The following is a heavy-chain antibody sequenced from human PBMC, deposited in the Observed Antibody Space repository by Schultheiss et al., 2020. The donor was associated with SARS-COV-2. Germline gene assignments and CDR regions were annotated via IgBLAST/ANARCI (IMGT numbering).Heavy chain of an antibody. J-gene: IGHJ6*02. D-gene: IGHD2-15*01. CDR3: AKGYCSGGSCYRLHGYYYYGMDV. V-gene: IGHV3-30*18. CDR2: ISYDGSNK. CDR1: GFTFSSYG. Sequence: GESLKISCAASGFTFSSYGMHWVRQAPGKGLEWVAVISYDGSNKYYADSVKGRFTISRDNSKNTLYLQMNSLRAEDTAVYYCAKGYCSGGSCYRLHGYYYYGMDVWGQGTTVTVSS.